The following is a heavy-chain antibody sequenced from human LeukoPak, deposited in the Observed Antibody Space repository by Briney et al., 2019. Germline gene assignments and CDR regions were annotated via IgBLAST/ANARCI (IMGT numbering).Heavy chain of an antibody. CDR2: INPNSGGT. CDR3: AREEAYSSASGWFDP. V-gene: IGHV1-2*02. Sequence: ASVKVSCKASGYTFTGYYMHWVRQAPGQGLEWMGWINPNSGGTNYAQKFQGRVTMTRDTSISTAYMELSRLRSDDTAVYYCAREEAYSSASGWFDPWGQGTLVTVSS. J-gene: IGHJ5*02. CDR1: GYTFTGYY. D-gene: IGHD6-6*01.